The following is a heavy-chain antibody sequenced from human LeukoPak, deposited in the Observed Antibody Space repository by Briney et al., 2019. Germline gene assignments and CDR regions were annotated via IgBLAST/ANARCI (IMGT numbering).Heavy chain of an antibody. V-gene: IGHV3-30*18. Sequence: PGGSLRLSCAASGFTFSSYGMHWVRQAPSKGLEWVAVISYDGSSKYYADSVKGRFTISRDNSKNTLYLQMNSLRAEDTAVYYCAKGPSGWYSAFDYWGQGTLVTVSS. D-gene: IGHD6-19*01. CDR2: ISYDGSSK. CDR3: AKGPSGWYSAFDY. CDR1: GFTFSSYG. J-gene: IGHJ4*02.